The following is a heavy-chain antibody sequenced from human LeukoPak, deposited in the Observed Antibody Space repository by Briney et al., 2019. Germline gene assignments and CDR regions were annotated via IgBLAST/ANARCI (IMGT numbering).Heavy chain of an antibody. CDR1: GYTFTGYY. CDR3: ARDTNLYCGGDCYSHDY. V-gene: IGHV1-2*02. J-gene: IGHJ4*02. D-gene: IGHD2-21*02. CDR2: INPNSGGT. Sequence: ASVKVSCKASGYTFTGYYMHWVRQAPGQGLEWMGWINPNSGGTNYAQKFQGRVNMTRDTSISTAYMELSRLRSDDTAVYYCARDTNLYCGGDCYSHDYWGQGTLVTVSS.